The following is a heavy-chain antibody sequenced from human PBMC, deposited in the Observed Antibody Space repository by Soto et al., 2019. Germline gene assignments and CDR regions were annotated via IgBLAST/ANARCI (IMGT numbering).Heavy chain of an antibody. V-gene: IGHV3-23*01. Sequence: PGGSLRLSCAASGFTFSSYAMSWVRQAPGKGLEWVSAISGSGGSTYYADSVKGRFTISRDNSKNTLYLQMNSLRAEDTAVYYCAKGITSYYVSSGYYHTGFDYWGQGTLVTVSS. CDR1: GFTFSSYA. CDR3: AKGITSYYVSSGYYHTGFDY. CDR2: ISGSGGST. J-gene: IGHJ4*02. D-gene: IGHD3-22*01.